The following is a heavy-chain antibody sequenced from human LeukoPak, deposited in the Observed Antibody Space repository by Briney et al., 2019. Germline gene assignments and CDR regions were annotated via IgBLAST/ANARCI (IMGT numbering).Heavy chain of an antibody. J-gene: IGHJ4*02. D-gene: IGHD1-26*01. CDR1: GFTFDGYA. V-gene: IGHV3-9*01. Sequence: GGSLRLSCAASGFTFDGYAMHWVRQAPGRGLEWVSGISWSSEDIGYADSVKGRFTISRDNAKNSLYLQMNSLRSEDTALYYCVRDGFSGSYAAFDSWGQGTLVTVSS. CDR2: ISWSSEDI. CDR3: VRDGFSGSYAAFDS.